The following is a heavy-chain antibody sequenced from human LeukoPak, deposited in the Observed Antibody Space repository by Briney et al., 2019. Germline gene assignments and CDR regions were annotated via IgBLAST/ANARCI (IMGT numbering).Heavy chain of an antibody. CDR1: GFTFSSYE. J-gene: IGHJ4*02. Sequence: GGSLRLSCAASGFTFSSYEMNWVRQAPGKGLEWVSYISSSGSAIYYADSVKGRFTISRDNAKNSLYLQMNSLRAEDTAVYYCASIWDGVGFHWGQGTLVTVSS. V-gene: IGHV3-48*03. CDR2: ISSSGSAI. CDR3: ASIWDGVGFH. D-gene: IGHD3-16*01.